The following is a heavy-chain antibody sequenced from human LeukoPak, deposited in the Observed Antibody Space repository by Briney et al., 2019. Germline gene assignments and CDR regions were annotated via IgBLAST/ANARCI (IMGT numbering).Heavy chain of an antibody. D-gene: IGHD2-2*01. CDR1: GGSISSSSYY. Sequence: PSETLSLTCSVSGGSISSSSYYWGWIRQPPGKGLEWIGSIYYSGSTYYNPSLKSRVTISVDTSKNQFSLKLSSVTAADTAVYYCARSPDPYIVVVPAATDAFDIWGQGTMVTVSS. V-gene: IGHV4-39*01. J-gene: IGHJ3*02. CDR2: IYYSGST. CDR3: ARSPDPYIVVVPAATDAFDI.